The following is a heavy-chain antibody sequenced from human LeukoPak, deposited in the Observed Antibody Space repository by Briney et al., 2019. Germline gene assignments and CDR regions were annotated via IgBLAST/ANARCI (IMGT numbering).Heavy chain of an antibody. J-gene: IGHJ4*02. CDR1: GGSISSGGYY. V-gene: IGHV4-31*03. CDR2: ICYSGST. CDR3: ARGGDTFRDY. Sequence: SQTLSLTCTVSGGSISSGGYYWSWIRQHPGKGLERIGYICYSGSTYYNPSLKSRVTISVDTSKNQFSLKLSSVTAADTAVYYCARGGDTFRDYWGQGTLVTVSS. D-gene: IGHD1-26*01.